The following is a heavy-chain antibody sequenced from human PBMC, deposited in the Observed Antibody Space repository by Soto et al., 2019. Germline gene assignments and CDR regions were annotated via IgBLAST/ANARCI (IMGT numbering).Heavy chain of an antibody. Sequence: SLKVPCKYSADTFSSCAIIWLRQDTGQRLEWMGGVIPIVGTAYYAQKFQGRVTITADKSTNTADMELSSLRSEDTAVYYCARGHIVVVPAAIWDYYYYYGMDVWGQGTTVNLSS. CDR1: ADTFSSCA. D-gene: IGHD2-2*02. CDR3: ARGHIVVVPAAIWDYYYYYGMDV. CDR2: VIPIVGTA. V-gene: IGHV1-69*06. J-gene: IGHJ6*02.